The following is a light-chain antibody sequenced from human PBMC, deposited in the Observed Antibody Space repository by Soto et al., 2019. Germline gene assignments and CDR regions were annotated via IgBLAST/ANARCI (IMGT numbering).Light chain of an antibody. CDR3: QQYQNLWT. J-gene: IGKJ1*01. CDR2: DTS. CDR1: QRVSSY. Sequence: LTQSPATLSLSPAERPTLSCRASQRVSSYIACCQQKPGQAPRVLIYDTSNRATGVPARFSGSGSGTDFTLTISSLQSEDFAVDYCQQYQNLWTFGQGTKVDIK. V-gene: IGKV3-11*01.